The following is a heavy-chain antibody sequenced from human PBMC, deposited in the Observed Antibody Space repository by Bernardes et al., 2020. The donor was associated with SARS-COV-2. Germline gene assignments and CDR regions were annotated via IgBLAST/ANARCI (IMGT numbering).Heavy chain of an antibody. D-gene: IGHD2-21*01. CDR3: AISFCGGDCWAYNWFDP. V-gene: IGHV4-59*12. J-gene: IGHJ5*02. CDR1: GGSISNYY. Sequence: SETLSLTCTVSGGSISNYYWSWIRQSPGKGLEWIGYIFDRGANYSPSLRSRVTISVDMSKNQFSLKVRSVTAADTAMYYCAISFCGGDCWAYNWFDPWGQGILVTVSS. CDR2: IFDRGA.